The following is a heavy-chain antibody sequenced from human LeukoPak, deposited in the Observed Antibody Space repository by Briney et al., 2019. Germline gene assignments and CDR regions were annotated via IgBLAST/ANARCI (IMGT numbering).Heavy chain of an antibody. CDR2: IYRGGST. D-gene: IGHD3-10*01. J-gene: IGHJ3*02. CDR3: ARGGAYGSGNHYRGGAFDI. CDR1: GFSVSDNY. Sequence: GGSLRLSCATSGFSVSDNYMTWVRQAPGKGLEWVSVIYRGGSTYYADSVKGRFTIFRDNSKNMVYLQMNSLRVEDTAVYYCARGGAYGSGNHYRGGAFDIWGQGTMVTVSS. V-gene: IGHV3-53*01.